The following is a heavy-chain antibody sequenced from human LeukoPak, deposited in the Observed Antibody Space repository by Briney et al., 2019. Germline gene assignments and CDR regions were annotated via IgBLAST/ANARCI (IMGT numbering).Heavy chain of an antibody. CDR1: GFTFSSYA. V-gene: IGHV3-11*01. Sequence: GGSLRLSCAASGFTFSSYAMSWIRQAPGKGLEWVSYISSSGSTIYYADSVKGRFTISRDNAKNSLYLQMNSLRAEDTAVYYCARDGGLSYYYDSSGYGLWGQGTLVTVSS. D-gene: IGHD3-22*01. CDR2: ISSSGSTI. CDR3: ARDGGLSYYYDSSGYGL. J-gene: IGHJ4*02.